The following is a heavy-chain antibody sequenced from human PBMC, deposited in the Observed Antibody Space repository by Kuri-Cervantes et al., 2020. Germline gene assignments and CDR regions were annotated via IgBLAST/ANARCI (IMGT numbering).Heavy chain of an antibody. Sequence: GESLKISCAGSGFNFNSHGMYWVRQAPGKGLEWVAVTSYDGRSQYYADSVKGRFTISRDNSKNTLYLQMNSLRAEDTAVYYCAKDQSVVVTNEYFQHWGQGTLVTVSS. CDR3: AKDQSVVVTNEYFQH. D-gene: IGHD2-21*02. J-gene: IGHJ1*01. V-gene: IGHV3-30*18. CDR1: GFNFNSHG. CDR2: TSYDGRSQ.